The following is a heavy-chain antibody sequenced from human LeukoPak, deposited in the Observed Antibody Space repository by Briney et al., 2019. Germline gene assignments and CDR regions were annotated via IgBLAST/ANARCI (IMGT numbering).Heavy chain of an antibody. CDR2: IYENGGTT. J-gene: IGHJ4*02. CDR3: AKDFRIGYSAHFDY. D-gene: IGHD2-21*01. Sequence: GGSLRLSCVGSGFTFRSHAMGWVRQAPEKGLEFVSGIYENGGTTYYADSVKGRFSISRDNSKNTLYLQMDSLRGGDTAVYYCAKDFRIGYSAHFDYWGQGALVTVSS. CDR1: GFTFRSHA. V-gene: IGHV3-23*01.